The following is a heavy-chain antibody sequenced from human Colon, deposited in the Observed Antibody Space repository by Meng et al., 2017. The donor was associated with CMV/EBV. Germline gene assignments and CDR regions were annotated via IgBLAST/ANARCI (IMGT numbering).Heavy chain of an antibody. CDR3: ARGPDD. J-gene: IGHJ4*02. CDR2: IHGSGTT. V-gene: IGHV3-66*01. Sequence: VQFGGFGGGLIQAWGSLRLSCAASGFIVSNSYMSWVRQAPGKGLEWVAAIHGSGTTHYADSVRGRFTISRDSSKNTLYLQMNSLRVEDTAVYYCARGPDDLGQGTLVTVSS. CDR1: GFIVSNSY.